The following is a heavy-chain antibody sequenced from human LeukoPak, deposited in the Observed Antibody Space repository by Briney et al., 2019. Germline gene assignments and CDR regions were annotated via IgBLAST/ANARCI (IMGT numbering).Heavy chain of an antibody. CDR3: ARDGDDHDAFDI. J-gene: IGHJ3*02. V-gene: IGHV4-59*01. CDR2: IYYSGST. Sequence: SETLSLTCTVSGVSISSYYWSWIRQPPGKGLEWIGYIYYSGSTNYNPSLKSRVTISVDTSKNQFSLKLSSVTAADTAVYYCARDGDDHDAFDIWGQGTMVTVSS. CDR1: GVSISSYY. D-gene: IGHD7-27*01.